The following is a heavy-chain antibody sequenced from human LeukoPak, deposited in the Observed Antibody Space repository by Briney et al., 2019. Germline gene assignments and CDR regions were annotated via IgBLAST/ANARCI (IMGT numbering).Heavy chain of an antibody. D-gene: IGHD2-2*01. CDR1: GFTFSSYA. J-gene: IGHJ6*02. Sequence: PGGSLRLSCAASGFTFSSYAMSWVRQAPGKGLEWVSAISGSGGSTYYADSVKGRFTISRDNSKNTLYLQMNSLRAEDTAVYYCAKGGTSALYYYYSMDVWGQGTTVTVSS. V-gene: IGHV3-23*01. CDR3: AKGGTSALYYYYSMDV. CDR2: ISGSGGST.